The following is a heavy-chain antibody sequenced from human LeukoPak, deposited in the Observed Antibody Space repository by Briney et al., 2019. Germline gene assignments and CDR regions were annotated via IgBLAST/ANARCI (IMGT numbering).Heavy chain of an antibody. D-gene: IGHD3-10*01. J-gene: IGHJ4*02. CDR3: VRDRSPGYFDY. Sequence: PGGSLRLSCAASGFTFSSYRMNWVRQAPGKGLDWVSSISSSHNNIYYAGSVKGRFSISRDNAKNSLFLQMNSLRAEDTAVYYCVRDRSPGYFDYWGQGTLVTVSS. CDR2: ISSSHNNI. V-gene: IGHV3-21*01. CDR1: GFTFSSYR.